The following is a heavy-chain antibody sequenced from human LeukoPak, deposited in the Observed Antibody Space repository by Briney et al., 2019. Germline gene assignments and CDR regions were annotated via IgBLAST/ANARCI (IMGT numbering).Heavy chain of an antibody. Sequence: ASVTVSCKASGYTFTSYGISWVRQAPGQGLEWMGWISAYNGNTNYAQKLQGRVTMTTDTSTSTAYMELRSLRSDDTAVYYCARDTNIVVVVAEGYFDYWGQGTLVTVSS. D-gene: IGHD2-15*01. CDR2: ISAYNGNT. CDR1: GYTFTSYG. V-gene: IGHV1-18*01. J-gene: IGHJ4*02. CDR3: ARDTNIVVVVAEGYFDY.